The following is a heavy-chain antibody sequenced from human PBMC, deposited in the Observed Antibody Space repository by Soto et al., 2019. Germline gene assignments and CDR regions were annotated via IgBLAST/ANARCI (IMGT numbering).Heavy chain of an antibody. CDR3: GKGDSSGWRDY. Sequence: GSLRLSCVASGFVFKNSAMSWVRQAPGKGLDWVSAISGNGAETYYADSVKGRFTTSRDNSKNTLYLQMTTLSAEDTGVYYCGKGDSSGWRDYWGQGTLVTVSS. J-gene: IGHJ4*02. CDR1: GFVFKNSA. D-gene: IGHD6-19*01. CDR2: ISGNGAET. V-gene: IGHV3-23*01.